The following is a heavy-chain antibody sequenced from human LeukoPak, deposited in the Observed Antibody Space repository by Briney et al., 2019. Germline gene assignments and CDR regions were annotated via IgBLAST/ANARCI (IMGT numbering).Heavy chain of an antibody. CDR2: INPDSGDT. J-gene: IGHJ6*03. V-gene: IGHV1-2*02. CDR3: YSGGVGAAGDGYYMDV. CDR1: GYTFTGYY. D-gene: IGHD2-15*01. Sequence: GASVKVSCKASGYTFTGYYMHWVRQAPGQGLEWIGWINPDSGDTNYTQKLQDRVSMTRDTSISTAYMELSRLRSDDTAVYYCYSGGVGAAGDGYYMDVWGKGTTVTVSS.